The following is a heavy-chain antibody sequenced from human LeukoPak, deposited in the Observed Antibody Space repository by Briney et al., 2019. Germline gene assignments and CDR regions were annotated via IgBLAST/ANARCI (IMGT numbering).Heavy chain of an antibody. CDR2: ISAYNGNT. CDR1: GYTFTSYG. J-gene: IGHJ6*03. D-gene: IGHD5-24*01. CDR3: ARGTRFYYYYMDV. V-gene: IGHV1-18*01. Sequence: ASVKVSCKASGYTFTSYGISWVRQAPGQGLEWMGWISAYNGNTNYAQKLQGRVTMTRNTSISTAYMELSSLRSEDTAVYYCARGTRFYYYYMDVWGKGTTVTVSS.